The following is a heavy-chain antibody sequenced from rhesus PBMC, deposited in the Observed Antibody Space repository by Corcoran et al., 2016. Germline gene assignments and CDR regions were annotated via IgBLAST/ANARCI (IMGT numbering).Heavy chain of an antibody. CDR1: GGPIRESSY. J-gene: IGHJ3*01. V-gene: IGHV4-106*01. CDR2: IYGSGGST. CDR3: ARDSGSLNAFDF. D-gene: IGHD1-44*02. Sequence: QVQLQESGPGLVKPSATLSLTCAVPGGPIRESSYWSWLRPPPGKGLEWIGYIYGSGGSTYYNPSLKSRVTISTDTSKNQFSLKLSSVTAADTAVYYCARDSGSLNAFDFWGQGLRVTVSS.